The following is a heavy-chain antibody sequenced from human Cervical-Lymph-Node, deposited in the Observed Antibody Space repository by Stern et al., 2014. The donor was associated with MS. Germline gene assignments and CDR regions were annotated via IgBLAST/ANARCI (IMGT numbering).Heavy chain of an antibody. CDR3: ARDLLWFGELDWGAMDV. J-gene: IGHJ6*02. Sequence: VHLVESGVGVVPPGRSLGLSCAATGLNFSSYAMQWVHQAPGKRLQWVAVLSYDGSKVYYADSVKGRFTISRDNSKNTVFLQMNRLRPEDTADYYCARDLLWFGELDWGAMDVWGHGTTVTVSS. CDR1: GLNFSSYA. D-gene: IGHD3-10*01. CDR2: LSYDGSKV. V-gene: IGHV3-30-3*01.